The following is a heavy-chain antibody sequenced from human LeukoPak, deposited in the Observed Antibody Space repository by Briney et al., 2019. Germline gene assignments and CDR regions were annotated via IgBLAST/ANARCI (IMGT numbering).Heavy chain of an antibody. CDR2: LSGDGGTT. V-gene: IGHV3-74*01. J-gene: IGHJ4*02. D-gene: IGHD6-13*01. CDR3: ARGIESSRSVAIDL. Sequence: GGSLRLSCAASEFTFSSHWMYWVRQAPGKGLVWVARLSGDGGTTRHADSVKGRFTISRDNAKNTLYLQMNSLRVEDTALYYCARGIESSRSVAIDLWGQGTLVAGSS. CDR1: EFTFSSHW.